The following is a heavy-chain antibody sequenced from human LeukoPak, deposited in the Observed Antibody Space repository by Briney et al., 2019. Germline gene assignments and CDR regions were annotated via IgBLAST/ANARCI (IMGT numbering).Heavy chain of an antibody. CDR1: GFTFGDYA. D-gene: IGHD5-12*01. CDR2: IRSKAYGGTT. V-gene: IGHV3-49*04. CDR3: TRAAYSGDDLLYYYYYYMDV. J-gene: IGHJ6*03. Sequence: PGGSLRLSCTASGFTFGDYAMSWVRQAPGKGLEWVGFIRSKAYGGTTEYAASVKGRFTIPRDDSKSIAYLQMNSLKTEDTAVYYCTRAAYSGDDLLYYYYYYMDVWGKGTTVTVSS.